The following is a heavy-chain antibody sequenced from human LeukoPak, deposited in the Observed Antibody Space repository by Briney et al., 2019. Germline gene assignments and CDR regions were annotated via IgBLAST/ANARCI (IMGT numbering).Heavy chain of an antibody. CDR2: IRSKANSYAT. CDR1: GFTFSGSA. V-gene: IGHV3-73*01. J-gene: IGHJ6*02. D-gene: IGHD3-10*01. CDR3: TIRGDYYYYGMDV. Sequence: GGSLRLSCAASGFTFSGSAMHWVRQASGKGLEWVGRIRSKANSYATAYAASVKGRFTISRDDSKNTAYLQMNSLKTEDTAVYYCTIRGDYYYYGMDVWGQGTTVTVSS.